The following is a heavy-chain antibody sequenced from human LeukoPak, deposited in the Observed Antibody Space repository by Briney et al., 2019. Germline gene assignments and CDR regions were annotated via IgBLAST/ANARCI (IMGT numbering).Heavy chain of an antibody. Sequence: GGSLRVSCAASGFTVSHNYMSWVRQAPGKGLEWVSVLYTGGDTYYADSVKGRFTISTDNSKNTLYLQMNSLRAEDTAVYYCARRNYYAGDYAFDLWGQGTMVTVSS. V-gene: IGHV3-53*01. D-gene: IGHD3-10*01. CDR3: ARRNYYAGDYAFDL. CDR2: LYTGGDT. J-gene: IGHJ3*01. CDR1: GFTVSHNY.